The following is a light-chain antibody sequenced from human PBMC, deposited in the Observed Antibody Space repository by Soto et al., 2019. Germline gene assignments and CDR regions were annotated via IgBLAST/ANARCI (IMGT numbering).Light chain of an antibody. J-gene: IGKJ1*01. CDR3: HQYNNWPRT. V-gene: IGKV3-15*01. CDR2: GAS. CDR1: QSVSSN. Sequence: ELVMTQSPATLSVSPGDRATLSCRASQSVSSNLAWYQPKPGQAPRLLLYGASTRATGIPARFSGSRSGTEFTLTISSLQSEDYAVYYCHQYNNWPRTCGQGTKVEIK.